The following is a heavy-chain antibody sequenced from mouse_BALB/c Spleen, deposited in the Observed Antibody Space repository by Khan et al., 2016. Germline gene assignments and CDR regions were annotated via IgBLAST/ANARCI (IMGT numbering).Heavy chain of an antibody. J-gene: IGHJ2*01. V-gene: IGHV4-1*02. D-gene: IGHD1-2*01. Sequence: VKRLGSGGGLVQPGGSLKLSCAAAGFDFSRYWMSWVRQAPGKGLEWIGEINPDSSTINYTPSLKDKFIISRDNAKNTLYLQMSKVRSEDTALSYCARLHYYGYMNYWGQGTTLTVSS. CDR1: GFDFSRYW. CDR3: ARLHYYGYMNY. CDR2: INPDSSTI.